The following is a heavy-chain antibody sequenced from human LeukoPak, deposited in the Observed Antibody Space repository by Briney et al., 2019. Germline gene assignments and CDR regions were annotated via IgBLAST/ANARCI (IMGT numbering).Heavy chain of an antibody. Sequence: GGSLRLSCAASGFTFSDYYMSWIRQAPGKGLEWVSYISSSSSTIYYADSVKGRFTISGDNAKNSLYLQMNSLRAEDTAVYYCARDTEGNSREACNDYWGQGTLVTVSS. CDR1: GFTFSDYY. CDR2: ISSSSSTI. V-gene: IGHV3-11*04. D-gene: IGHD6-13*01. J-gene: IGHJ4*02. CDR3: ARDTEGNSREACNDY.